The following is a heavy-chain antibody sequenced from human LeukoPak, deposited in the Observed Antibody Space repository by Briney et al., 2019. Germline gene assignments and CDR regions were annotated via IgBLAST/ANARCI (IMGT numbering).Heavy chain of an antibody. Sequence: GRSLRLSCAASGFTFDDYAMHRVRQAPGKGLEWVSGISWNSGSIGYADSVKGRFTISRDNAKNSLYLQMNSLRAEDMALYYCAKASSSYYYDTSIGGAFDIWGQGTMVTVSS. D-gene: IGHD3-22*01. V-gene: IGHV3-9*03. CDR1: GFTFDDYA. J-gene: IGHJ3*02. CDR2: ISWNSGSI. CDR3: AKASSSYYYDTSIGGAFDI.